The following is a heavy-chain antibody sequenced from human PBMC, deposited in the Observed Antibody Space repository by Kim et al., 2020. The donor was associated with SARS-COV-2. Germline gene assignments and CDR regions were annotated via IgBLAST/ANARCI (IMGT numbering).Heavy chain of an antibody. V-gene: IGHV3-74*01. CDR1: GFTFSSYW. J-gene: IGHJ5*02. Sequence: GGSLRLSCAASGFTFSSYWMHWVRQAPGKGLVWVSRIKSDGSSTSYADSVKGRFTVSRDNAKNTLFLQMNSLRVEVTAVYYCVRDVSTSDTSFDPWGQGTLVTVSS. CDR2: IKSDGSST. CDR3: VRDVSTSDTSFDP.